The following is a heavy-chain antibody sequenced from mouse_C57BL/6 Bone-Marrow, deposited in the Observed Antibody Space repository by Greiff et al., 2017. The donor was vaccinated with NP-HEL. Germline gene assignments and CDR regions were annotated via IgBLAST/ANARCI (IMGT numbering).Heavy chain of an antibody. Sequence: VQLQQSGAELVRPGASVKLSCTASGFNIKDDSMHWVKQRPEQGLEWIGWIDPENGDTEYASKFQGKATIPADTSSNTAYLQLSSLTSEDTAVYYCTRGLRLSFDYWGKGTTLTVSS. CDR2: IDPENGDT. CDR3: TRGLRLSFDY. D-gene: IGHD2-2*01. CDR1: GFNIKDDS. V-gene: IGHV14-4*01. J-gene: IGHJ2*01.